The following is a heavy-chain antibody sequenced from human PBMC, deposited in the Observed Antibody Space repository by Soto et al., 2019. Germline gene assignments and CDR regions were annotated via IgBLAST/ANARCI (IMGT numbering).Heavy chain of an antibody. Sequence: SVKVSCKTSVYTLTRYYIHLVRQAPGQGLEWIGIINPSGGSTSYSQKFHGRVTMTSDTSTSTVYMELSSLRSEDTAVYYCARDSRSGWYREGSNWFDPWGQGSLVTVSA. CDR3: ARDSRSGWYREGSNWFDP. D-gene: IGHD6-19*01. V-gene: IGHV1-46*01. CDR1: VYTLTRYY. J-gene: IGHJ5*02. CDR2: INPSGGST.